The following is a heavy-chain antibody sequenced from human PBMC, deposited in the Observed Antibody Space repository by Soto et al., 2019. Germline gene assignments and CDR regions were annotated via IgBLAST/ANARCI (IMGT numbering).Heavy chain of an antibody. V-gene: IGHV1-3*01. J-gene: IGHJ4*02. Sequence: ASVKVSCKTSRYTFSSHAIHWVRQAPGQALEWVRWIYVGNGNTKYSQRFWGRVTIARDTSASTAYMELSSLRSEDTAVYYCARGSENRYWGQGTLVTVSS. CDR3: ARGSENRY. CDR2: IYVGNGNT. CDR1: RYTFSSHA.